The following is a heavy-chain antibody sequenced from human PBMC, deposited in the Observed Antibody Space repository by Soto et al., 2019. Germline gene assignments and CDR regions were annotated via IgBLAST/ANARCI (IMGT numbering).Heavy chain of an antibody. Sequence: KQSQTLSLTCAISGDSVSSNSAAWNWIRQSPSRGLEWLGRTYYRSKWYNDYAVSVKSRITINPDTSKNQFSLQLNSVTPEDTAVYYCAREGSLRGWFGESSRPFYFDYWGQGTLVTVSS. CDR3: AREGSLRGWFGESSRPFYFDY. D-gene: IGHD3-10*01. CDR1: GDSVSSNSAA. V-gene: IGHV6-1*01. J-gene: IGHJ4*02. CDR2: TYYRSKWYN.